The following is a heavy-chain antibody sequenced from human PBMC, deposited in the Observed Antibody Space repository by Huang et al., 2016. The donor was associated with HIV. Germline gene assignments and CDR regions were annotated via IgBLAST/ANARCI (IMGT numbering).Heavy chain of an antibody. Sequence: EVQLVESGGGLVKPGGSLRLSGAASGFSLDSYNMDWVRQTPGKGLQWVSSISPSSSFIDYADSVKGRFSISRDNAKNSLYLQMNNLRGEDTAVYYCARDRGQQLSPFDSWGQGTLVTVSS. CDR2: ISPSSSFI. CDR1: GFSLDSYN. CDR3: ARDRGQQLSPFDS. J-gene: IGHJ4*02. V-gene: IGHV3-21*01. D-gene: IGHD6-13*01.